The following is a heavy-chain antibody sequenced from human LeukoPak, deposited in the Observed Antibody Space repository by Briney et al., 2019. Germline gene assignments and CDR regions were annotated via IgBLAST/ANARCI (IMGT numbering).Heavy chain of an antibody. CDR2: ISSSSSYI. D-gene: IGHD6-13*01. Sequence: KTGGSLRLSCAASGFTFSSYSMNWVRQAPGKGLEWVSSISSSSSYIYYADSVKGRFTISRDNAKNSLYLQMNSLRAEDTAVYYCARDSSSWERNFDFWGQGTLVTVSS. J-gene: IGHJ4*02. CDR3: ARDSSSWERNFDF. V-gene: IGHV3-21*01. CDR1: GFTFSSYS.